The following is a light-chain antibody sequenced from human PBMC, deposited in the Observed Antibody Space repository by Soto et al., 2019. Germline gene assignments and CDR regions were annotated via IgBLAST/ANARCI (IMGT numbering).Light chain of an antibody. Sequence: QSVLTQPPSVSGAPGQRVTISCTGSSSNIGAGYDVHWYQQLPGTAPKLLIYGNSNRPSGVPDRFSGSKSGTSASLAITGRQAEEEADYYCQSYDSSLSGHVVFGGGTKLTVL. J-gene: IGLJ2*01. V-gene: IGLV1-40*01. CDR3: QSYDSSLSGHVV. CDR1: SSNIGAGYD. CDR2: GNS.